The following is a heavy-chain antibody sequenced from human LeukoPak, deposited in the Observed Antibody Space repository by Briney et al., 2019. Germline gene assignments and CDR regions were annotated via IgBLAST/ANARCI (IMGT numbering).Heavy chain of an antibody. CDR1: GFTFSSYA. V-gene: IGHV3-23*01. Sequence: GGSLRLSCAASGFTFSSYAMSWVRQAPGKGLEWVSAISGSGGSTYYADSVEGRFTISRDNSKNTLYLQMNSLRAEDTAVYYCARVDTVTENFDYWGQGTLVTVSS. CDR2: ISGSGGST. CDR3: ARVDTVTENFDY. J-gene: IGHJ4*02. D-gene: IGHD4-17*01.